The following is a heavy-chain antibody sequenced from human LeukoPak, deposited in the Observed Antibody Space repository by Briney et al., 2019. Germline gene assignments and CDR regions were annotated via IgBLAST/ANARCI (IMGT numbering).Heavy chain of an antibody. CDR1: GFTFSSYS. J-gene: IGHJ4*02. CDR3: AKVAREGYYDFWSGYPTY. CDR2: ISSSSSYI. Sequence: GGSLRLSCAASGFTFSSYSMNWVRQAPGKGLEWVSSISSSSSYIYYADSVKGRFTISRDNAKNSLYLQMNSLRAEDTAVYYCAKVAREGYYDFWSGYPTYWGQGTLVTVSS. D-gene: IGHD3-3*01. V-gene: IGHV3-21*04.